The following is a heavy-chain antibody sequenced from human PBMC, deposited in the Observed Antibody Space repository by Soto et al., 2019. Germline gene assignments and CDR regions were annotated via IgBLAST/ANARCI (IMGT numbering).Heavy chain of an antibody. CDR3: AKEGPITSWYFDY. CDR2: ISYDGKVA. Sequence: QVQLVESGGGVVQPGRSLRLSCAASGFTFSSYGMHWVRQAPGKGLEWVTVISYDGKVAYYAESVKGPFTISRDNSKNTLYLQMNRLRTADTAMYYCAKEGPITSWYFDYWGQGTLVTASS. D-gene: IGHD2-2*01. CDR1: GFTFSSYG. V-gene: IGHV3-30*18. J-gene: IGHJ4*02.